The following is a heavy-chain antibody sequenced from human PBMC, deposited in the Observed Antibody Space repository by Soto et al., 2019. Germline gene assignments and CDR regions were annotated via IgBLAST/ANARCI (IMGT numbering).Heavy chain of an antibody. CDR2: ISAYNGNT. CDR3: ARGAFCGGAPGCRDMDV. D-gene: IGHD2-21*01. V-gene: IGHV1-18*01. Sequence: QIQLVQSGGEVKKPGASVKVSCKSSGYKFISHSITWVRQAPGQGLEWMGRISAYNGNTKYAQELQGRVTMTTDTSTNTAYMDLRSLRSDETAVYYCARGAFCGGAPGCRDMDVWGQGTTVTVSS. J-gene: IGHJ6*02. CDR1: GYKFISHS.